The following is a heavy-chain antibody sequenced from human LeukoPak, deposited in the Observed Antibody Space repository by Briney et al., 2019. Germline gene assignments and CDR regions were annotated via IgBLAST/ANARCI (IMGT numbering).Heavy chain of an antibody. CDR3: ARVSQTPPPTYFDY. J-gene: IGHJ4*02. CDR1: GDSIGSYY. V-gene: IGHV4-59*01. CDR2: IYYSGST. Sequence: SETLSLTCTVSGDSIGSYYWSWIRQPPGKGLEWIGYIYYSGSTNYNPSLKSRVTISVDTSKNQFSLRLSSVTAADTAVYYCARVSQTPPPTYFDYWGRGTLVTVSS.